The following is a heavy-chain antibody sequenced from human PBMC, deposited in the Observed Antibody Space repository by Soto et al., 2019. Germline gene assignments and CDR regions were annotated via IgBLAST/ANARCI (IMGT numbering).Heavy chain of an antibody. Sequence: ESLSVTCPVSGASISSYYGSWIRQPPGKGLEWIGYIYYSGSTNYNPSLKSRVTISVDTSKNQFSLKLSSVTAADTAVYYCARGPPRLGAFDIWGQGTMVTV. CDR3: ARGPPRLGAFDI. CDR2: IYYSGST. J-gene: IGHJ3*02. D-gene: IGHD2-21*01. CDR1: GASISSYY. V-gene: IGHV4-59*01.